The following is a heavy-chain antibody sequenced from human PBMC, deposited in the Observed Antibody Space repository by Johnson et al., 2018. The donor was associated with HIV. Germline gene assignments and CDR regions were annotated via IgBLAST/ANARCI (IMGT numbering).Heavy chain of an antibody. Sequence: QVQLVESGGGLVKPGESLRLSCAASGFTFSNAWMSWVRQAPGKGLEWVALISYDGSNTYYADSVRGRFTLSRDNAKNSSYLQINRLRAEDPGVYYCAREAGGSYPDAFDIWGQGTMVTVAS. J-gene: IGHJ3*02. CDR3: AREAGGSYPDAFDI. D-gene: IGHD1-26*01. V-gene: IGHV3-30*03. CDR2: ISYDGSNT. CDR1: GFTFSNAW.